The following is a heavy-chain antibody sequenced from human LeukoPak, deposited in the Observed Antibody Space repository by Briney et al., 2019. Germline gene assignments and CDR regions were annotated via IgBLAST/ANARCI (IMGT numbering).Heavy chain of an antibody. CDR2: IYYSGST. CDR1: GGSFSGYY. V-gene: IGHV4-59*01. CDR3: ARGSGYSGYDYFDS. D-gene: IGHD5-12*01. Sequence: SETLSLTCAVYGGSFSGYYWSWIRQPPGKGLEWIGYIYYSGSTNYNPSLKSRVTISVDTSKNQFSLKLSSVTAADTAVYYCARGSGYSGYDYFDSWGQGTLVTVSS. J-gene: IGHJ4*02.